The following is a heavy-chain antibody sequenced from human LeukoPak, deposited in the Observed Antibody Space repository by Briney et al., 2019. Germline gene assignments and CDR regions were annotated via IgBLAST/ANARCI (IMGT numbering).Heavy chain of an antibody. CDR3: ATCNSGSYYSIWPCAFDI. CDR1: GGSISSYY. J-gene: IGHJ3*02. Sequence: KPSETLSLTCTVSGGSISSYYWSWIRQPPGKGLEWIGYIYYSGSTNYNPSLKSRVTISVDTSKNQLSLKLSSVTAADTAVYYCATCNSGSYYSIWPCAFDIWGQGTMVTVSS. V-gene: IGHV4-59*01. CDR2: IYYSGST. D-gene: IGHD1-26*01.